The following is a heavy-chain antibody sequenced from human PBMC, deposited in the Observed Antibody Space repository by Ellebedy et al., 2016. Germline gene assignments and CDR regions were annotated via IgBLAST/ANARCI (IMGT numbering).Heavy chain of an antibody. CDR3: ARQSKDYDILTAYYMRSPYYFDY. J-gene: IGHJ4*02. Sequence: GESLKISCKGSAYSFTSYWIGWVRQMPGKGLEWMGIIYPGDSDTRYSPSFQGQVTISVDKSISTAYLQWSSLKASDTAMYYCARQSKDYDILTAYYMRSPYYFDYWGQGTLLTVSS. CDR2: IYPGDSDT. V-gene: IGHV5-51*01. D-gene: IGHD3-9*01. CDR1: AYSFTSYW.